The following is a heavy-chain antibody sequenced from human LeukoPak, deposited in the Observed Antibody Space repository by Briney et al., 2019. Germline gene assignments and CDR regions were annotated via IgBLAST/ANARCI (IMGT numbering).Heavy chain of an antibody. V-gene: IGHV3-66*01. J-gene: IGHJ6*02. CDR3: ASAYSSSAYYYGLDL. CDR2: IYSGGST. CDR1: GFTVTGNY. D-gene: IGHD6-19*01. Sequence: PGGSLRLSCVASGFTVTGNYMSWVRQAPGKGLEWVSVIYSGGSTYYADSVKGRFTISRDNSKNTVYLQMDSLRAEDTAVYYCASAYSSSAYYYGLDLWGQGTTVTVSS.